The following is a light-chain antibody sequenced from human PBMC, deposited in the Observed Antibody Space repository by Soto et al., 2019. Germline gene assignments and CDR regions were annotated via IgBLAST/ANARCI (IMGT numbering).Light chain of an antibody. V-gene: IGKV3-20*01. Sequence: IVLTQSPGTLTLSPGERATLSCRASQSVSGSFLAWYQQKPGQAPRLLIYEASTRATGIPDRFSGGGSGTDFTLTISRLEPEDFAVYYCQQYGRSPPFTFGPGTKVDIK. J-gene: IGKJ3*01. CDR2: EAS. CDR1: QSVSGSF. CDR3: QQYGRSPPFT.